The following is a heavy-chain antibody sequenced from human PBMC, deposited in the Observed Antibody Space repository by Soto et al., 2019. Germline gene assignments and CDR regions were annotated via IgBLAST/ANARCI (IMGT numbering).Heavy chain of an antibody. J-gene: IGHJ3*02. D-gene: IGHD1-26*01. CDR3: ARGGGRGLVAFDI. V-gene: IGHV3-7*01. CDR2: IKQDGSEK. Sequence: GGSLRLSCAASGFTFSSYWMSWVRQAPGKGLEWVANIKQDGSEKYYVDSVKGRFTISRDNAKNSLYLQMNSLRAEDTAVYYCARGGGRGLVAFDIWGQGTMVTVSS. CDR1: GFTFSSYW.